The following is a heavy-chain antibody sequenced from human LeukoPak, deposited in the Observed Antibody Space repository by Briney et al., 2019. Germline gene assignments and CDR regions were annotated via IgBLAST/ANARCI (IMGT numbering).Heavy chain of an antibody. CDR1: GYTFTSSG. CDR2: ISAYNGNT. CDR3: ARDQNYYGSGSYYISHWFDP. J-gene: IGHJ5*02. D-gene: IGHD3-10*01. Sequence: AASVKVSCKASGYTFTSSGISWVRQAPGQGLEWMGWISAYNGNTNYAQKLQGRVTMTTDTSTSTAYMELRSLRSDDTAVYYCARDQNYYGSGSYYISHWFDPWGQGTLVTVSS. V-gene: IGHV1-18*01.